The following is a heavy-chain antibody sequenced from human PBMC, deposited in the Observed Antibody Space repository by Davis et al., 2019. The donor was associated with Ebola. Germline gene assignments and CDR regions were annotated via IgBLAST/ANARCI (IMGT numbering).Heavy chain of an antibody. D-gene: IGHD5/OR15-5a*01. CDR1: GFTFSSYA. Sequence: GGSLRLSCVASGFTFSSYAMSWVRQAPGKGLEWVSATTGSGGSTYYADSVKGRFTISRDNSKNTLYLQINSLRAEDTAVYYCATVSTITGGDFDFWGQGTMVTVSS. V-gene: IGHV3-23*01. CDR3: ATVSTITGGDFDF. CDR2: TTGSGGST. J-gene: IGHJ3*01.